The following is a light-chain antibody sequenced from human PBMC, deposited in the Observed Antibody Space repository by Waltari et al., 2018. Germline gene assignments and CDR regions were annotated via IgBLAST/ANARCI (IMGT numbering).Light chain of an antibody. V-gene: IGKV3-20*01. CDR2: GAS. Sequence: EIVLTQSPGTQSLSPGERATLSCRASQSVSSSYLAWYQQKPGQAPRLLIYGASSRAIGIPDRFSGSGSGTDFTLTISGLEPEDFAVYYCQQYGSSPLGYTFGQVTKLEIK. CDR3: QQYGSSPLGYT. J-gene: IGKJ2*01. CDR1: QSVSSSY.